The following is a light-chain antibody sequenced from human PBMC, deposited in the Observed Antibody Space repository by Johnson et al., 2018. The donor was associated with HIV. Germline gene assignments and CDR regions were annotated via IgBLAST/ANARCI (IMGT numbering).Light chain of an antibody. CDR1: SSNIGNNY. V-gene: IGLV1-51*02. Sequence: HSVLTQPPSVSAAPGQKVTISCSGSSSNIGNNYVSWYQQLPGTAPKLLIYENNKRTSGIPDRFSGSKSGTSATLGITGLQTGDEADYYCGTWDSSLSAGGVFGTGTKVTVL. J-gene: IGLJ1*01. CDR2: ENN. CDR3: GTWDSSLSAGGV.